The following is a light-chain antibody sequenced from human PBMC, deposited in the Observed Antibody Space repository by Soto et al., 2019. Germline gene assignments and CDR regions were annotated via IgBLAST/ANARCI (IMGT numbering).Light chain of an antibody. CDR2: GAS. V-gene: IGKV3-15*01. Sequence: EIVMTQSPATLSVSPGERATLSCRASQSVYNNLAWYQQKPGQAPRLLIYGASTRATGIPARFSGSGSGTEFTLTISSLQSEDFAVYYCQQCDRSPWTFGQGTTVEI. CDR1: QSVYNN. CDR3: QQCDRSPWT. J-gene: IGKJ1*01.